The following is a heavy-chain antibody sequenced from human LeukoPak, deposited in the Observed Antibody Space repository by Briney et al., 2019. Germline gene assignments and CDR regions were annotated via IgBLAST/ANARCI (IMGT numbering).Heavy chain of an antibody. D-gene: IGHD3-10*01. V-gene: IGHV1-2*02. CDR2: IHPRSGDT. Sequence: GASVTVSCTASGYSFTAFYIHWVRQAPGQGLEWMGWIHPRSGDTIYAQKFQGRVTMDRDTSISTVYMDLSSLGSDDTAVYYCARDGEYGTGSYYRGSFDYWGQGILVTVSS. CDR1: GYSFTAFY. CDR3: ARDGEYGTGSYYRGSFDY. J-gene: IGHJ4*02.